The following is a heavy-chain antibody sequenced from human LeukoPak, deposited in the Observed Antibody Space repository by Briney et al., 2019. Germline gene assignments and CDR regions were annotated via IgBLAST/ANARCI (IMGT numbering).Heavy chain of an antibody. Sequence: GGSLRLSCAASGFTFSSSAMHWVRQAPGKGLEWVAVISYDGSDKYYVDSVKGRFTISRDNSKNTLYLQMNSLRLEDTAVYYCAKLGFYSNYDWFDPWGQGTLVTVSS. CDR3: AKLGFYSNYDWFDP. CDR2: ISYDGSDK. CDR1: GFTFSSSA. V-gene: IGHV3-30-3*02. J-gene: IGHJ5*02. D-gene: IGHD4-11*01.